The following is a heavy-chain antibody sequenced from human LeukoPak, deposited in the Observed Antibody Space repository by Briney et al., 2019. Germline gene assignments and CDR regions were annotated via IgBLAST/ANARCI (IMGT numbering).Heavy chain of an antibody. Sequence: SETLSLTCTVSGYSINSGYYWGWVRPPPGKGLEWIGSIYHSGSTYYNPSLKSRVTISVDTSKNQFSLKLTSVTAADTAVYYCARAIEVGAMTPFDYWGQGTLVTVSS. J-gene: IGHJ4*02. D-gene: IGHD1-26*01. V-gene: IGHV4-38-2*02. CDR3: ARAIEVGAMTPFDY. CDR2: IYHSGST. CDR1: GYSINSGYY.